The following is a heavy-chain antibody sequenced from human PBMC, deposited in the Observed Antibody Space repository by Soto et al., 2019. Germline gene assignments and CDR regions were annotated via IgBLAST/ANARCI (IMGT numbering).Heavy chain of an antibody. D-gene: IGHD1-26*01. V-gene: IGHV1-18*04. J-gene: IGHJ5*02. CDR3: ARDSGGYRNTNWFDP. Sequence: ASVKVSCKASGYTFTSYGISWERQAPGQGLEWMGWISAYNGNTNYAQKLQGRVTMTTDTSTSTAYMELRSLRSDDTAVYYCARDSGGYRNTNWFDPWGQGTLVTVSS. CDR1: GYTFTSYG. CDR2: ISAYNGNT.